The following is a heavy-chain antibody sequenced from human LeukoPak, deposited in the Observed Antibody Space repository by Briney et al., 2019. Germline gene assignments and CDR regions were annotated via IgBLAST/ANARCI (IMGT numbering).Heavy chain of an antibody. D-gene: IGHD2-15*01. V-gene: IGHV4-59*11. CDR3: AKHHCSGGSCYFDY. CDR2: VFYIGST. CDR1: GGSISGHY. J-gene: IGHJ4*02. Sequence: SETLSLTCSVSGGSISGHYWSWIRQPPGKGLEWIGNVFYIGSTNYNPSLKSRATISVDTSKNQFSLHLSSVTTADTAVYYCAKHHCSGGSCYFDYWGQGTLVTVSS.